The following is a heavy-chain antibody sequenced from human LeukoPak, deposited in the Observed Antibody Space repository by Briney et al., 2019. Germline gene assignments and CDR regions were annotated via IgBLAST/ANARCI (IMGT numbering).Heavy chain of an antibody. CDR1: GYSISSGYY. D-gene: IGHD3-9*01. Sequence: SETLSLTCTVSGYSISSGYYWGWIRQPPGKGLEWIGSIYHSGSTYYNPPLKSRVTMSLDTSKNQFSLKLNSVTAADTAVYYCARDWDFEGPGDAFDIWGQGTMVTVSS. CDR2: IYHSGST. V-gene: IGHV4-38-2*02. CDR3: ARDWDFEGPGDAFDI. J-gene: IGHJ3*02.